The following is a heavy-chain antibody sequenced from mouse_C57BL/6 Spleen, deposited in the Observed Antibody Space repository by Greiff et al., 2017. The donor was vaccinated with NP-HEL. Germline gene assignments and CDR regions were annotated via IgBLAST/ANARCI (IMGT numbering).Heavy chain of an antibody. CDR1: GYTFTDYY. D-gene: IGHD2-3*01. CDR3: ARRAYDPFAY. CDR2: INPNNGGT. V-gene: IGHV1-26*01. Sequence: EVQLQQSGPELVKPGASVKISCKASGYTFTDYYMNWVKQSPGKSLEWIGDINPNNGGTSYNQKFKGKATLTVDKSSSTAYMELRSLTSEDSAVYYCARRAYDPFAYWGQGTLVTVSA. J-gene: IGHJ3*01.